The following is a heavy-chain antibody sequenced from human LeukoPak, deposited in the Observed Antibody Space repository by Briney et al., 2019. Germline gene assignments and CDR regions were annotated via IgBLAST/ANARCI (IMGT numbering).Heavy chain of an antibody. J-gene: IGHJ4*02. CDR2: ISSSSCYI. CDR3: ARDPTTVVTYYFDY. D-gene: IGHD4-23*01. CDR1: GFTFSSYS. V-gene: IGHV3-21*01. Sequence: GGSLRLSCAASGFTFSSYSMNWVRQAPGKGLEWVSSISSSSCYIYYADSVKGRFTISRDNAKNSLYLQMNSLRAEDTAVYYCARDPTTVVTYYFDYWGQGTLVTVSS.